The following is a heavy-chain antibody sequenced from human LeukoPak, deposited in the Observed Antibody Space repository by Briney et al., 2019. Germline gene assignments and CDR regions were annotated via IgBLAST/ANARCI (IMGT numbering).Heavy chain of an antibody. Sequence: SGGSLRLSCGASGFTFSSHGMHWVRQAPGRGLEWVAFIRNDGSDKYYADSVKGRFTISRDNSKNTLSVQMNSLRVQDTAVYYCARGKPGVGASLDYWGQGSLVTVSS. V-gene: IGHV3-30*02. J-gene: IGHJ4*02. D-gene: IGHD1-26*01. CDR2: IRNDGSDK. CDR1: GFTFSSHG. CDR3: ARGKPGVGASLDY.